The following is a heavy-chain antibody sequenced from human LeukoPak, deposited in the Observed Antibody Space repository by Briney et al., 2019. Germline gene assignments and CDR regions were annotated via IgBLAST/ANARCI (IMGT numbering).Heavy chain of an antibody. J-gene: IGHJ4*02. D-gene: IGHD3-9*01. CDR1: GGSISSGGYS. V-gene: IGHV4-30-2*01. Sequence: PSQTLSLTCVVSGGSISSGGYSWSWIRQPPGKGLEWIGYIYHSGSTYYNPSLKSRVTISVDRSKNQFSLKLSSVTAADTAVYYCARAEYDILTGYYQDYWGQGTLVTVSS. CDR2: IYHSGST. CDR3: ARAEYDILTGYYQDY.